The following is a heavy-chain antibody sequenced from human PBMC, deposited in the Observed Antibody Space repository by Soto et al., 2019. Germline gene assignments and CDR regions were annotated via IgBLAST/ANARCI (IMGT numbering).Heavy chain of an antibody. Sequence: PGVSLRLSCASSGFTFSIYALSWVRQAPVQGLEWVSAISGSGGSTYYADSVKGRFTISRDNSKNTLYLQMNSLRAEDTAVYYCAKIPPGYSYGYFYFDYWGQGT. CDR3: AKIPPGYSYGYFYFDY. J-gene: IGHJ4*02. CDR1: GFTFSIYA. D-gene: IGHD5-18*01. CDR2: ISGSGGST. V-gene: IGHV3-23*01.